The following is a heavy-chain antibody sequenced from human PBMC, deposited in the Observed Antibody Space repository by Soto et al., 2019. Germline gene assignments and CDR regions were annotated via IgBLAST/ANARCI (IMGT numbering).Heavy chain of an antibody. J-gene: IGHJ4*02. D-gene: IGHD2-2*01. V-gene: IGHV1-2*04. CDR1: GYTFTGYY. CDR2: INPNSGGT. Sequence: ASVKVSCKASGYTFTGYYMHWVRQAPGQGLEWMGWINPNSGGTNYAQKFQGWVTMTRDTSISTAYMELSRLRSDDTAVYYCARDHFPLGYCSSTSCPIDYWGQGTLVTVSS. CDR3: ARDHFPLGYCSSTSCPIDY.